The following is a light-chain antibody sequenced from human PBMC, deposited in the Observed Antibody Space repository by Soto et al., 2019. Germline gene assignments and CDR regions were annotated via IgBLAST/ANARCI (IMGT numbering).Light chain of an antibody. CDR2: DVS. J-gene: IGLJ1*01. V-gene: IGLV2-14*03. Sequence: QSVLTQPASVSGSPGQEITISCSGTSSDVGAFNYVSWYQQHPGKAPKLMIYDVSNRPSGVSNRFSGSKSGNTAFLTISGLRAEDEADYYCNSYTSNNTYVFGTGTKLTVL. CDR3: NSYTSNNTYV. CDR1: SSDVGAFNY.